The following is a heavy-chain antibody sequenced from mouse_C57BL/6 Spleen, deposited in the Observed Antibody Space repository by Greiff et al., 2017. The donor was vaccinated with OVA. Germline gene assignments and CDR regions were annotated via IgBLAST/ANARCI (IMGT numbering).Heavy chain of an antibody. CDR2: IDPSDSYT. J-gene: IGHJ2*01. Sequence: QVQLQQPGAELVMPGASVKLSCKASGYTFTSYWMHWVKQRPGQGLEWIGEIDPSDSYTNYNRKFKGKSTLTVDKSSSTAYMQLSSLTSEDSAVYYCARGGGSRYYFDYWGQGTTLTVSS. D-gene: IGHD1-1*01. CDR1: GYTFTSYW. CDR3: ARGGGSRYYFDY. V-gene: IGHV1-69*01.